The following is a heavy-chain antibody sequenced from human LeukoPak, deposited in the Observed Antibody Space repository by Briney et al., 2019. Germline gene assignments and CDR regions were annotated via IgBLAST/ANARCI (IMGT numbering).Heavy chain of an antibody. CDR1: GGSFSGYY. Sequence: SETLSLTCAVYGGSFSGYYWSWIRQPPGKGLEWIGEINHSGSTNYNPSLKSRVTISVDTSKNQFSLKLSSVTAADTAVYYCATSPPPYFDAFDIWGQGTMVTASS. CDR3: ATSPPPYFDAFDI. D-gene: IGHD2/OR15-2a*01. J-gene: IGHJ3*02. CDR2: INHSGST. V-gene: IGHV4-34*01.